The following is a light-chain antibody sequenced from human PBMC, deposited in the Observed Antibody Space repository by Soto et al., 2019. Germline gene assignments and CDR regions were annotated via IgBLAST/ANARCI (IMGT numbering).Light chain of an antibody. V-gene: IGKV3-20*01. Sequence: EIVLTQSPGTLSLSPGERATLSCRASQSVSSIYFAWYQQKPGQAPRLFIYAATNRATGVPDSFSGSGSAKDFTLTISRLELEDVAMYYCQQYGDSPLCTFGQGTKVEI. CDR2: AAT. CDR1: QSVSSIY. J-gene: IGKJ2*02. CDR3: QQYGDSPLCT.